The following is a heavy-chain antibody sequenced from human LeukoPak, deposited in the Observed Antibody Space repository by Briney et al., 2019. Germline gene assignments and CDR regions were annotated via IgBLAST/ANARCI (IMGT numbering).Heavy chain of an antibody. Sequence: GGSLRLSCAASGFTLSSYAMSWVRQAPGKGLEWVSAISGSGGSTYYADSVKGRFTISRDNSKNTLYLQMNSLRAEDTAVYYCASSLGYCSSTSCYSGMDVWGQGTTVTVSS. CDR2: ISGSGGST. J-gene: IGHJ6*02. CDR1: GFTLSSYA. CDR3: ASSLGYCSSTSCYSGMDV. V-gene: IGHV3-23*01. D-gene: IGHD2-2*01.